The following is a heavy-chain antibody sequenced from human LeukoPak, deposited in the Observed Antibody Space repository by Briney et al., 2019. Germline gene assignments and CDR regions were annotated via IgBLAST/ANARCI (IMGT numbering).Heavy chain of an antibody. CDR3: ARGNGYSYGFPFDY. CDR1: GYTFTSYY. J-gene: IGHJ4*02. D-gene: IGHD5-18*01. Sequence: ASVKVSCKASGYTFTSYYIHRVRLSPGQGLEWMGIINPSAGSTTYAQKFQGRATMTRDTSTSTVYMELGSLRFEDSAVYYCARGNGYSYGFPFDYWGQGTLVTVSS. CDR2: INPSAGST. V-gene: IGHV1-46*01.